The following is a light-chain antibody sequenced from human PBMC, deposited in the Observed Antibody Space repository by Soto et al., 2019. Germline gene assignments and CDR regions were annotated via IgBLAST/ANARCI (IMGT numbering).Light chain of an antibody. V-gene: IGLV3-21*01. J-gene: IGLJ2*01. Sequence: SYELTQPPSVSVAPGETARISCGGNTIGSKGVHWYQQKPGQAPVLVIYSDTDLPPVIPERFSGSNSANMATLTISRVEAGDEADYYCQVWDSDSAHVLFGGGTKLTVL. CDR2: SDT. CDR3: QVWDSDSAHVL. CDR1: TIGSKG.